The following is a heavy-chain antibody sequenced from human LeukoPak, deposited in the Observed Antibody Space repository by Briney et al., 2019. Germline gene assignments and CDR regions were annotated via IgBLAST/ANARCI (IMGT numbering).Heavy chain of an antibody. CDR2: ISGNGGRT. CDR3: AKDGSPRIAADNY. D-gene: IGHD6-25*01. J-gene: IGHJ4*02. V-gene: IGHV3-23*01. CDR1: GFTFSDYY. Sequence: GGSLRLSCAASGFTFSDYYMSWIRQAPGKGLEWVSAISGNGGRTYYADSVKGRFTISRDNSKNTLYLQMNSLRAEDTAVYYCAKDGSPRIAADNYWGQGTLVTVSS.